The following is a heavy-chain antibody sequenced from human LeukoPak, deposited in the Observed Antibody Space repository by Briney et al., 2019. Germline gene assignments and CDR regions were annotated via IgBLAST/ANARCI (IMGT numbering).Heavy chain of an antibody. Sequence: PGGSLRLSCAASGFTFSNYGMHWVRQAPGKGLEWVAAISYDGSNKYYADSVKGRFTISRDKSKNTLYLQMNSLRAEDTAVYYCAKDLGVRYFDWLIPGSDYWGQGTLVTVSS. D-gene: IGHD3-9*01. CDR3: AKDLGVRYFDWLIPGSDY. CDR1: GFTFSNYG. CDR2: ISYDGSNK. V-gene: IGHV3-30*18. J-gene: IGHJ4*02.